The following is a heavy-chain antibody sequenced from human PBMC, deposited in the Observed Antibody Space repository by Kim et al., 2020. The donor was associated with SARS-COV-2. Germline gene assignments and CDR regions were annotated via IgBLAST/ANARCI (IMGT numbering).Heavy chain of an antibody. V-gene: IGHV3-9*01. CDR3: AKDIGYSSGCADY. J-gene: IGHJ4*02. CDR1: GFTFDDYA. Sequence: GGSLRLSCAASGFTFDDYAMHWVRQAPGKGLEWVSGISWDSGSIGYADSVKGRFTISRDNAKNSLYLQMNSLRAEDTALYYCAKDIGYSSGCADYWSQG. CDR2: ISWDSGSI. D-gene: IGHD6-19*01.